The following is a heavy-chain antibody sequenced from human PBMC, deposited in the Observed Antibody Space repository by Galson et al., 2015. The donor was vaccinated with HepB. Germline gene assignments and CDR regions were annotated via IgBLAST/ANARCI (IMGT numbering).Heavy chain of an antibody. CDR3: ASLGPYYYGSGSYYVGAFDI. D-gene: IGHD3-10*01. Sequence: SVKVSCKASGGTFSSYTISWVRQAPGQGLEWMGRIIPILGIANYAQKFQGRVTITADKSTSTAYMELSSLRSEDTAVYYCASLGPYYYGSGSYYVGAFDIWGQGTMVTVSS. V-gene: IGHV1-69*02. CDR1: GGTFSSYT. J-gene: IGHJ3*02. CDR2: IIPILGIA.